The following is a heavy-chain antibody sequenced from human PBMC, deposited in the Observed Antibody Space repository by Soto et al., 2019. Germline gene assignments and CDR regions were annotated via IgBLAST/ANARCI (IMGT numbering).Heavy chain of an antibody. D-gene: IGHD3-22*01. CDR3: TTDSYSTIIIVRFDY. J-gene: IGHJ4*01. CDR2: IKSKTDGGTT. CDR1: GFTFSNAW. Sequence: GGSLRLSCAASGFTFSNAWINWVRQAPGKGLEWVGRIKSKTDGGTTDYAAPVKGRFAISRDDSNNMVYLQMNSLKIEDTAVYYCTTDSYSTIIIVRFDYWGHGTLVTVSP. V-gene: IGHV3-15*07.